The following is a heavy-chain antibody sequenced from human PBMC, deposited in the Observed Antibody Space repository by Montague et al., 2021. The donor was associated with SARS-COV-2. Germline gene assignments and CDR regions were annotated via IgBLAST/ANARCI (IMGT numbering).Heavy chain of an antibody. CDR1: GGSFSGYY. CDR3: ARDAAVAGIDY. J-gene: IGHJ4*02. CDR2: INHSGST. Sequence: SETLSLTCAVYGGSFSGYYCCWIRQPPGKGLEWIWEINHSGSTNYNPSLKSRVTISVDTSKNQFSLKLGSVSVADTAVYYCARDAAVAGIDYWGQGTLVTVSS. D-gene: IGHD6-19*01. V-gene: IGHV4-34*01.